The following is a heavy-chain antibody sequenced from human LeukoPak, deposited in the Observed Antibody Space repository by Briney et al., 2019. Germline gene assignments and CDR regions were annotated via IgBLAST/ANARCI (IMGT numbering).Heavy chain of an antibody. Sequence: ASVKVSCKASGYTFASYDINWVRQATGQGLEWMGWMNPNSGNTGYAQKFQGRVTMTRNTSISTAYMELSSLRSEDTAVYYCARGRPWLREADAFDIWGQGTMVTVSS. V-gene: IGHV1-8*01. D-gene: IGHD6-19*01. CDR3: ARGRPWLREADAFDI. CDR1: GYTFASYD. CDR2: MNPNSGNT. J-gene: IGHJ3*02.